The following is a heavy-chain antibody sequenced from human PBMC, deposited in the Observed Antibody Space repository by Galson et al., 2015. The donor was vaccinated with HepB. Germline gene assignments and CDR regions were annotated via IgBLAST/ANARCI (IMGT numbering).Heavy chain of an antibody. CDR3: ARDLSRYKLVHYYYGMDV. CDR1: GFTFSSYS. V-gene: IGHV3-21*01. CDR2: ISSSSSYI. D-gene: IGHD6-6*01. J-gene: IGHJ6*02. Sequence: SLRLSCAASGFTFSSYSMNWVRQAPGKGLGWVSSISSSSSYIYYADSVKGRFTISRDNAKNSLYLQMNSLRAEDTAVYYCARDLSRYKLVHYYYGMDVWGQGTTVTVSS.